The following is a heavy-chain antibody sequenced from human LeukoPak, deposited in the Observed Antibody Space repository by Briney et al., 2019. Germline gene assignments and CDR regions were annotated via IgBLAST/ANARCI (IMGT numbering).Heavy chain of an antibody. Sequence: ASVKVSCKASGYTFTGYYMHWVRQAPGQGLEWMGWINPNSGGTNYAQKFQGWVTMTRDTSISTTYMELSRLRSDDTAVYYCARADSQVFGSSGWYDYWGQGTLVTVSS. J-gene: IGHJ4*02. CDR2: INPNSGGT. CDR1: GYTFTGYY. V-gene: IGHV1-2*04. CDR3: ARADSQVFGSSGWYDY. D-gene: IGHD6-19*01.